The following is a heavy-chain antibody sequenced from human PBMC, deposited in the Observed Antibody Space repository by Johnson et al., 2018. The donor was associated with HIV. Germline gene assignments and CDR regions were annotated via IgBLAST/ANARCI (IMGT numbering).Heavy chain of an antibody. CDR3: ARGSLMTQWLRGDDAFDI. D-gene: IGHD6-19*01. CDR2: IRYDGSNK. V-gene: IGHV3-30*02. Sequence: QVQLVESGGGVVQPGGSLRLSCAASGFTFSSYGMHWVRQAPGKGLEWVAFIRYDGSNKYYADSVKGRFTTSRDNSKNTVFLQMNTLRADDTAVYYCARGSLMTQWLRGDDAFDIWGQGTMVTVSS. CDR1: GFTFSSYG. J-gene: IGHJ3*02.